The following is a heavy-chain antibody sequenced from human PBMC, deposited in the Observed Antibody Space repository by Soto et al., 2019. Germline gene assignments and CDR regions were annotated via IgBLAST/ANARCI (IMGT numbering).Heavy chain of an antibody. D-gene: IGHD1-26*01. CDR3: ASYRTMGC. J-gene: IGHJ4*02. V-gene: IGHV3-7*03. CDR2: IKEDGSEK. Sequence: EVQLVESGGGLVQPGGSLRLSCAASGFTLSSFWMSWVRQAPGKGLEWVASIKEDGSEKTYVDSVKGRFSISRDTAKNALYLQMTGLRAEDAAVYYCASYRTMGCWGQGTPVTVSS. CDR1: GFTLSSFW.